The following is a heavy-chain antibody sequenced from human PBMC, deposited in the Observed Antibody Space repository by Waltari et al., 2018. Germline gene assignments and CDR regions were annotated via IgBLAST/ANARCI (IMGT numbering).Heavy chain of an antibody. Sequence: QVQLQQWGAGVLKPSETLSLTDATSGGSFSGYYCTLSRHPPGKGLEWIGEINDSGNTNYISSLKTLLSISIDTSKNQFSLKLTSVTAADTAMYYCVRLEDCTGPGGNCYSGDAFAVDVWGQGTTVTVSS. J-gene: IGHJ6*02. D-gene: IGHD2-15*01. CDR3: VRLEDCTGPGGNCYSGDAFAVDV. CDR2: INDSGNT. V-gene: IGHV4-34*01. CDR1: GGSFSGYY.